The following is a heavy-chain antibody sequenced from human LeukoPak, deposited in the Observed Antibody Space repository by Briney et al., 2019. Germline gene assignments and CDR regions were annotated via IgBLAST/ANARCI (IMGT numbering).Heavy chain of an antibody. J-gene: IGHJ4*02. Sequence: GASVKVSCKTSGYSFTDYYMHCVRQAPGQGLEWMGWINPNSGGTSSAQKFQGRVTMTRDTSITTVYMEVSWLTSDDTAIYYCARADRLHGGPYLIGPRGQGTLVTVSS. D-gene: IGHD2-21*01. CDR3: ARADRLHGGPYLIGP. V-gene: IGHV1-2*02. CDR1: GYSFTDYY. CDR2: INPNSGGT.